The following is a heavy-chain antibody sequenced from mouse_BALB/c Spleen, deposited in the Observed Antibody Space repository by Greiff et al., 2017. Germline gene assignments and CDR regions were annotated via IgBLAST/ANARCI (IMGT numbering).Heavy chain of an antibody. J-gene: IGHJ4*01. D-gene: IGHD1-1*01. CDR1: GFSLTSYG. CDR2: IWAGGST. CDR3: ARTTVDAMDY. Sequence: VKLMESGPGLVAPSQSLSITCTVSGFSLTSYGVHWVRQPPGKGLEWLGVIWAGGSTNYNSALMSRLSISKDNSKSQVFLKMNSLQTDDTAMYYCARTTVDAMDYWGQGTSVTVSS. V-gene: IGHV2-9*02.